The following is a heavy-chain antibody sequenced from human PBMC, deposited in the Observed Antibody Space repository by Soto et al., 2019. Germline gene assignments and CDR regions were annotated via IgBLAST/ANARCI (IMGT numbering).Heavy chain of an antibody. CDR1: GFTFSSYA. J-gene: IGHJ5*02. CDR2: ISGSGGST. D-gene: IGHD3-22*01. Sequence: GGSLRLSCAASGFTFSSYAMSWVRQAPGKGLEWVSAISGSGGSTYYADSVKGRFTISRDNSKNTLYLQMNSLRAEDTAVYYCAKDSNSGYYYEWFDPWGQGTLVTVSS. CDR3: AKDSNSGYYYEWFDP. V-gene: IGHV3-23*01.